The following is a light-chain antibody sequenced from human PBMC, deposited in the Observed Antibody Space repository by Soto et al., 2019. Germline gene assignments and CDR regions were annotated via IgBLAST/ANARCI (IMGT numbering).Light chain of an antibody. Sequence: DMQMTQPPCILSVSGGGSITINCRASNGVRRWLAWYHQNPGKAPKLLIYDASSLNSEVPSRFSGSQSGTEFTLTITSLLPDDFATYFCHQYSSYSLPTLGGGTKV. CDR3: HQYSSYSLPT. CDR1: NGVRRW. CDR2: DAS. J-gene: IGKJ4*01. V-gene: IGKV1-5*01.